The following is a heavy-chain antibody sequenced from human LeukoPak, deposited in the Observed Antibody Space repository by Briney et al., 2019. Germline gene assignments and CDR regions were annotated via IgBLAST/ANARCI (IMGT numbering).Heavy chain of an antibody. Sequence: SVKVSCKASGGTFSNYAISWVRQAPGQGLEWMGGIIPIFGTANYAQKFQGRVTITADESTSTAYMELSSLRSEDTAVYYCARDLTTVTIGLLDLWGRGTLVTVSS. CDR1: GGTFSNYA. D-gene: IGHD4-17*01. CDR3: ARDLTTVTIGLLDL. CDR2: IIPIFGTA. V-gene: IGHV1-69*13. J-gene: IGHJ2*01.